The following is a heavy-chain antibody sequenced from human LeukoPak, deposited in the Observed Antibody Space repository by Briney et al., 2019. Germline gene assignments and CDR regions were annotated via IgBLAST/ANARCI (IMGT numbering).Heavy chain of an antibody. D-gene: IGHD6-13*01. V-gene: IGHV4-4*07. CDR3: ARDDRVAAAVSWFDP. J-gene: IGHJ5*02. CDR2: IYTSGST. Sequence: SETLSLTCTVSGGSISSYYWSWIRQPAGKGREWIGRIYTSGSTNYNPSLKSRVTMSVDTSKNQFSLKLSSVTAADTAVYYCARDDRVAAAVSWFDPRGQGTLVTVSS. CDR1: GGSISSYY.